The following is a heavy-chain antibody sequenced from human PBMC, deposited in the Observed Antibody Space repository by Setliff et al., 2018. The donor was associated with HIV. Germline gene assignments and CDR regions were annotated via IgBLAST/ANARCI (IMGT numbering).Heavy chain of an antibody. CDR3: ARRGVEFRELLYSIGAFDL. CDR1: GVSISSYY. Sequence: SEXLSLXXXVSGVSISSYYWSWIRQPPGKGLEWIGYIDNSGSTKYNPSLKSRVTISVGTPKKQFSLKLTSVTATDTAVYYRARRGVEFRELLYSIGAFDLWGQGTMVTVSS. V-gene: IGHV4-59*08. CDR2: IDNSGST. D-gene: IGHD3-10*01. J-gene: IGHJ3*01.